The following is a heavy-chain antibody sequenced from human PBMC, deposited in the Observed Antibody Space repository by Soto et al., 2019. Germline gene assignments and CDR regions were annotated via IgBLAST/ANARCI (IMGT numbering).Heavy chain of an antibody. CDR3: ARNESSNIYGMDV. D-gene: IGHD6-6*01. V-gene: IGHV3-21*01. J-gene: IGHJ6*02. Sequence: EVQLVESGGGLVKPGGSLRLSCAASGFTFSSYSMNWVRQAPGKGLEWVSSISSSSFSINYADSVKGRFSISRANAQNSLHLQMNNLRAEDTPVYYCARNESSNIYGMDVWGQGTTVTVSS. CDR2: ISSSSFSI. CDR1: GFTFSSYS.